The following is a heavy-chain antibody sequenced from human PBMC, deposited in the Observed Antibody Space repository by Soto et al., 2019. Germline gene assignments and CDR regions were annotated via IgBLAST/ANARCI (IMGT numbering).Heavy chain of an antibody. V-gene: IGHV1-69*01. CDR3: ARDIVAPKQHYYYYGMDV. CDR1: GGTFSSYA. Sequence: QVQLVQSGAEVKKPGSSVKVSCKASGGTFSSYAISWVRQAPGQGLEWMGGIIPIFGTANYAQKFQGRVTVTADESTSPAYMELSSLRSEDTDVYYCARDIVAPKQHYYYYGMDVWGQGTTVTVSS. CDR2: IIPIFGTA. D-gene: IGHD5-12*01. J-gene: IGHJ6*02.